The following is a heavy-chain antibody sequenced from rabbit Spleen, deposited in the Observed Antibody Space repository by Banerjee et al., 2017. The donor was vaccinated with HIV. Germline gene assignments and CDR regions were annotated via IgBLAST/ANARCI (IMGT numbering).Heavy chain of an antibody. Sequence: QSLEESGGDLVKPGASLTLTCTASGFTISISDWIYWVRQAPGKGLEWIGYIDPIFGSTYYASWAKGRFTISKTSSTTVTLQMTSLTAADTATYFCAREKSGIYGYALWGPGTLVTVS. J-gene: IGHJ6*01. D-gene: IGHD6-1*01. CDR2: IDPIFGST. CDR3: AREKSGIYGYAL. V-gene: IGHV1S40*01. CDR1: GFTISISDW.